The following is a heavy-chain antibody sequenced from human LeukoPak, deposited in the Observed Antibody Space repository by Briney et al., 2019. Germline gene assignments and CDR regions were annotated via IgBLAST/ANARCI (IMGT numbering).Heavy chain of an antibody. CDR3: AKECLSMARKHFDY. CDR1: GFTVSSNY. Sequence: GGSLRLSCAASGFTVSSNYMSWVRQAPGKGLGWVSVIYSGGSTYYADSVKGRFTISRDNSKNTLYLQMNSLRAEDTAVYYCAKECLSMARKHFDYWGQGTLVTVSS. J-gene: IGHJ4*02. CDR2: IYSGGST. D-gene: IGHD2-2*01. V-gene: IGHV3-66*01.